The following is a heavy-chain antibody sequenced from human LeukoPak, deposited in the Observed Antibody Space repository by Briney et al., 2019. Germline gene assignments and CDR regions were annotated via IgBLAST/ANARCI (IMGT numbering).Heavy chain of an antibody. CDR3: ASCSGGRCQRSHAFDI. CDR2: MSGSGEYI. Sequence: PGGSLRLSCAASGFTFSIYAMSWVRQAPGKGLEWVYAMSGSGEYIYYADPVKGRFTISRDNSKNTLYMQMNSLRAEDTAVYYCASCSGGRCQRSHAFDIWGQGTMVTVSS. CDR1: GFTFSIYA. D-gene: IGHD2-15*01. J-gene: IGHJ3*02. V-gene: IGHV3-23*01.